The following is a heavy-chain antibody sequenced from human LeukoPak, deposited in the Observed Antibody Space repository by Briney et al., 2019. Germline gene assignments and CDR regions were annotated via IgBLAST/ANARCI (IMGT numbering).Heavy chain of an antibody. D-gene: IGHD6-13*01. CDR1: GGSISSNNW. J-gene: IGHJ6*03. CDR3: ARHGAAAGTRYYYYMDV. CDR2: INHSGST. V-gene: IGHV4-4*02. Sequence: SETLSLTCAVSGGSISSNNWWSWIRQPPGKGLEWIGEINHSGSTNYNPSLKSRVTISVDTSKNQFSLKLSSVTAADTAVYYCARHGAAAGTRYYYYMDVWGKGTTVTISS.